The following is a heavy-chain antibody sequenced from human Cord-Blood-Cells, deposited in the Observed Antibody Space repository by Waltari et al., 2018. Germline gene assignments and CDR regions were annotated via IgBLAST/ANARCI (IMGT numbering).Heavy chain of an antibody. CDR2: INHSGCT. Sequence: QVQLQQWGAGLLKPSETLSLTCAVYGGSFSGYYWSWVRQPPGKGLEWIGEINHSGCTNSNPSLKRRVTISVDASKNQFSLELIAVTAADTAVYYCARGGKQLPLDYWGQGTLVTVSS. V-gene: IGHV4-34*01. CDR1: GGSFSGYY. D-gene: IGHD6-6*01. J-gene: IGHJ4*02. CDR3: ARGGKQLPLDY.